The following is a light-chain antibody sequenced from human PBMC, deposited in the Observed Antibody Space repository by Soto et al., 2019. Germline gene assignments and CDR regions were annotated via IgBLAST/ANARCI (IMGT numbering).Light chain of an antibody. Sequence: DIQMTQSPSTLSASVGDRVAITCRASHTISNWLAWYQQKPGQAPKLLIYKASNLEPGVPSRFGGSGSGTEFTLTISGLQPDDFATYYCQQYNSYSEYTFGQGTKLEI. CDR3: QQYNSYSEYT. CDR2: KAS. CDR1: HTISNW. V-gene: IGKV1-5*03. J-gene: IGKJ2*01.